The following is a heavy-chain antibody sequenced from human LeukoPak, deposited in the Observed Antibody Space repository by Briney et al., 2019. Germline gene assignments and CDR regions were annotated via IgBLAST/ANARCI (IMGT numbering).Heavy chain of an antibody. J-gene: IGHJ6*03. D-gene: IGHD2-8*01. CDR2: IKQDGTDK. CDR1: GFTFNNYW. Sequence: GGSLRLSCAASGFTFNNYWMMWVRQTPGKGLEWVATIKQDGTDKNYVGSVKGRFTISRDNAQNSVYLQMNSLRAEDTAVYYCANGYCTNGVCYPYYYYYMDVWGKGTTVTVSS. V-gene: IGHV3-7*01. CDR3: ANGYCTNGVCYPYYYYYMDV.